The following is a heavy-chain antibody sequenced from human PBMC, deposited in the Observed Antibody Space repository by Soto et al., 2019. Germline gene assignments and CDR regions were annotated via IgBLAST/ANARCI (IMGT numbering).Heavy chain of an antibody. CDR3: ARGSPLLLWFGELPSFFDY. CDR2: IYYSGST. V-gene: IGHV4-59*01. J-gene: IGHJ4*02. D-gene: IGHD3-10*01. CDR1: GGSISRYY. Sequence: PSETLSLTCTVSGGSISRYYWSWIRQPPGKGLEWIGYIYYSGSTNYNPSLKSRVTISVDTSKNQFSLKLSSVTAADAAVYYCARGSPLLLWFGELPSFFDYWGQGTLVTVSS.